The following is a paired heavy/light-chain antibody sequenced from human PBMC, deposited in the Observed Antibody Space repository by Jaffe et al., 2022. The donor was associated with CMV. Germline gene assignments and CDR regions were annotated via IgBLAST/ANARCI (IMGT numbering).Light chain of an antibody. CDR2: AAS. CDR3: QTYNSVPPVT. V-gene: IGKV1-27*01. J-gene: IGKJ3*01. CDR1: QGISNY. Sequence: DIRMTQSPSSLSASVGDRVTITCRASQGISNYLAWYQQKPGKVPQLLIYAASTLQSGVPSRFSGSGSGTDFTLTISSLQPEDVATYYCQTYNSVPPVTFGPGTKVDIK.
Heavy chain of an antibody. D-gene: IGHD2-2*01. CDR2: ISSGGGTI. J-gene: IGHJ4*02. Sequence: EVQLVESGGGLVQPGGSLRLSCAASGFTFSYYSMNWVRQAPGKGLEWVSYISSGGGTIYYADSVKGRFTISRDNAKNSLFLQVNSLRDEDTAVYYCARAGYCSSTSCSQGNVLRFLFDYWGQGALVTVSS. CDR3: ARAGYCSSTSCSQGNVLRFLFDY. CDR1: GFTFSYYS. V-gene: IGHV3-48*02.